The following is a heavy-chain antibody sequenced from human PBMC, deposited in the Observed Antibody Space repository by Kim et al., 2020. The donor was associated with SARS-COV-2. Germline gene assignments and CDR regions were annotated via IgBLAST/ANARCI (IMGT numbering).Heavy chain of an antibody. CDR3: AKGLYGSGSPPQFDY. J-gene: IGHJ4*02. V-gene: IGHV3-23*01. CDR2: ISGSGGST. CDR1: GFTFSSYA. D-gene: IGHD3-10*01. Sequence: GGSLRLSCAASGFTFSSYAMSWVRQAPGKGLEWVSAISGSGGSTYYADSVKGRFTISRDNSKNTLYLQMNSLRAEDTAVYYCAKGLYGSGSPPQFDYWGQGTLVTVSS.